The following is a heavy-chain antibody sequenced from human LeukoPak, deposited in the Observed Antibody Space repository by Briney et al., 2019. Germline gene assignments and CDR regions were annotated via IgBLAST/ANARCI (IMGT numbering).Heavy chain of an antibody. CDR3: ARHHDGGPKLRLDF. CDR2: FPYSGST. Sequence: PSETLSLTCRVSGASVSNYYWSWIRQSPGKGLEWIGFFPYSGSTNYNPSLNSRVTTSIDTSMNQLSLSLVSVTAADTAVYFCARHHDGGPKLRLDFWGLGVLVTVSS. CDR1: GASVSNYY. V-gene: IGHV4-59*08. J-gene: IGHJ4*02. D-gene: IGHD2-15*01.